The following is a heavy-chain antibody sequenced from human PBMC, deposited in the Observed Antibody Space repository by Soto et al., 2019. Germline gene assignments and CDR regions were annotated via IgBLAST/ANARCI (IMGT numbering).Heavy chain of an antibody. CDR3: AADPYYYASAY. CDR1: GFTFSGYY. V-gene: IGHV3-11*01. CDR2: ISGSGATI. Sequence: QVQLVESGGGLVKPGGSLRLSCAASGFTFSGYYMTWIRQAPGGGLEWVSKISGSGATIYYADSVKGRFTVSRDNAKNSLYLQMDSLRAEDTAVYYCAADPYYYASAYWGQGTLVTVSS. D-gene: IGHD3-10*01. J-gene: IGHJ4*02.